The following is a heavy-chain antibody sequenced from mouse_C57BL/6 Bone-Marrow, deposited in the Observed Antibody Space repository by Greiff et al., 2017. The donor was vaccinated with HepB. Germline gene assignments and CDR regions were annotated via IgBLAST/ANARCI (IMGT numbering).Heavy chain of an antibody. Sequence: VQLQQSGAELARPGASVKMSCKASGYTFTSYTMHWVKQRPGQGLEWIGYINPSSGYPKYNQKFKDKATLTADKSSSTAYMQLRSLTSEDTAVYYCAYYDYDYIDYWGQGTTLTVSS. CDR2: INPSSGYP. V-gene: IGHV1-4*01. CDR3: AYYDYDYIDY. J-gene: IGHJ2*01. CDR1: GYTFTSYT. D-gene: IGHD2-4*01.